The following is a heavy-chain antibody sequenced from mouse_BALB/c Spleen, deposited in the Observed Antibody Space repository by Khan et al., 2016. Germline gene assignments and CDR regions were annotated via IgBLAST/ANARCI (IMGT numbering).Heavy chain of an antibody. V-gene: IGHV1-87*01. Sequence: QVQLQQSGAELARPGASVKLSCKASGYTFTSYWMQWVKQRPGQGLEWIGAIYPGDGDTRYTQKFKGKATLTADKSSSTVYMQLSSLASEDSAVYYCASYYGSSYDYFDYWGQGTTLTVSS. D-gene: IGHD1-1*01. J-gene: IGHJ2*01. CDR1: GYTFTSYW. CDR2: IYPGDGDT. CDR3: ASYYGSSYDYFDY.